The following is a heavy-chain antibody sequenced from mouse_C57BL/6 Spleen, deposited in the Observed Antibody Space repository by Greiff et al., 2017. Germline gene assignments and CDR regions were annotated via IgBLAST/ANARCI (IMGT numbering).Heavy chain of an antibody. CDR1: GYTFTDYN. V-gene: IGHV1-22*01. CDR2: INPNNGGT. CDR3: ARGVWDWYFDV. Sequence: VQLQQSGPELVKPGASVKMSCKASGYTFTDYNMHWVKQSPGKSLEWIGYINPNNGGTSYNQKFKGKATLTVNKSSSTAYMERRSLTSEDSAVYYCARGVWDWYFDVWGTGTTVTVSS. J-gene: IGHJ1*03. D-gene: IGHD2-10*02.